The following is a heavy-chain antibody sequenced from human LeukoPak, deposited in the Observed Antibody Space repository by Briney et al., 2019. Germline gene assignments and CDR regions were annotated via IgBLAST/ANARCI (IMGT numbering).Heavy chain of an antibody. Sequence: SVKVSCKASGGTFISYAISWVRQAPGQGLEWMGGIIPIFGTANYAQKFQGRVTITADESTSTAYMELSSLRSEDTAVYYCAAVLYYYDSSGYYVDYWGQGTLVTVSS. CDR1: GGTFISYA. CDR2: IIPIFGTA. D-gene: IGHD3-22*01. CDR3: AAVLYYYDSSGYYVDY. V-gene: IGHV1-69*01. J-gene: IGHJ4*02.